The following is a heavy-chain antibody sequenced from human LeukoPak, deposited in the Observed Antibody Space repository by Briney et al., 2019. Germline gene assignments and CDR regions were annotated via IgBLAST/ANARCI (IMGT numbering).Heavy chain of an antibody. CDR2: IDPSGVTT. V-gene: IGHV1-46*01. J-gene: IGHJ3*02. CDR1: GYTLTSCY. CDR3: ARDRYQLILGLDDAFDI. Sequence: GASVKVSCKASGYTLTSCYIHWVRQAPGQGLEWMGIIDPSGVTTNYAQNFQGRVTMTRDTSTSTVYMELSRLRSDDTAVYYCARDRYQLILGLDDAFDIWGQGTMVTVSS. D-gene: IGHD2-2*01.